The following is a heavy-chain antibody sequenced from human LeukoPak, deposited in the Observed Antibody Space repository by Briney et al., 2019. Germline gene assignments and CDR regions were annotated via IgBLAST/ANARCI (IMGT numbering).Heavy chain of an antibody. CDR1: GGSISSYY. D-gene: IGHD2-8*01. J-gene: IGHJ5*02. CDR3: ARGLGYCTNGVCYNWFDP. V-gene: IGHV4-4*07. CDR2: IYTSGST. Sequence: KPSETLSLTCTASGGSISSYYWSWIRQPAGKGLEWIGRIYTSGSTNYNPSLKSRVTMSVDTSKNQFSLKLSSVTAADTAVYYCARGLGYCTNGVCYNWFDPWGQGTLVTVSS.